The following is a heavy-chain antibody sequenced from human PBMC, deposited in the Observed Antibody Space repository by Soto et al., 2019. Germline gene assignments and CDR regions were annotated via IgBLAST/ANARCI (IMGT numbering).Heavy chain of an antibody. CDR2: IDPRDSYV. J-gene: IGHJ5*02. CDR3: ARLYCTTSTCDSWFDP. V-gene: IGHV5-10-1*01. CDR1: GYTFTTFW. Sequence: LGESLKISCTGFGYTFTTFWISWVRQMPGKGLEWMGRIDPRDSYVNYSPSFQGHVTISVDKSISTAYLQWGSLKASDTAMYYCARLYCTTSTCDSWFDPWGQGTLVTVSS. D-gene: IGHD2-2*01.